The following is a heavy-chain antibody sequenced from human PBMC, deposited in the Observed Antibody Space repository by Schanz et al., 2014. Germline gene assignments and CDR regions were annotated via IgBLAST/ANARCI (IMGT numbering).Heavy chain of an antibody. CDR1: GYTFIDYY. CDR2: INPSGGST. V-gene: IGHV1-46*01. Sequence: QVQLVQSGAEVKKPGASVKVSCKASGYTFIDYYMHWVRQAPGQGLEWMGVINPSGGSTNYAQKFQGRVRMTRDTSTSTVYMELSSLRSEDTAVFYCATEAIRQTYNYYGMDVWGQGTTVTVSS. J-gene: IGHJ6*02. CDR3: ATEAIRQTYNYYGMDV. D-gene: IGHD3-3*01.